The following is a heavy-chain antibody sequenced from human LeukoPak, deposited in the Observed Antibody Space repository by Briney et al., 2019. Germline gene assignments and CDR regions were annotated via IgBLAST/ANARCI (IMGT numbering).Heavy chain of an antibody. D-gene: IGHD5-18*01. V-gene: IGHV1-24*01. CDR3: ATLPTVFPTAMAVFDY. J-gene: IGHJ4*02. CDR1: GYTLTELS. Sequence: ASVKVSCNVSGYTLTELSMHWVRQAPGKGLEWMGGFDPEDGETIYAQKFQGRVTMTEDTSTDTAYMELSSLRSEDTAVYYCATLPTVFPTAMAVFDYWGQGTLVTVSS. CDR2: FDPEDGET.